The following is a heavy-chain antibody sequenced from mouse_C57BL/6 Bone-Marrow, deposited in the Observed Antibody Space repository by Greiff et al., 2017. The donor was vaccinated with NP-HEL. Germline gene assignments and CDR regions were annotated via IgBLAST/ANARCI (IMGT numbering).Heavy chain of an antibody. Sequence: QVQLQQSGPELVKPGASVKLSCKASGYTFTSYAINWVKQRPGQGLEWIGWIYPRDCSTKYNEKFKGKATLTVDTSSSTAYMELHSLTSEDSAVYFCARGDSWFAYWGQGTLVTVSA. V-gene: IGHV1-85*01. CDR1: GYTFTSYA. CDR2: IYPRDCST. CDR3: ARGDSWFAY. J-gene: IGHJ3*01.